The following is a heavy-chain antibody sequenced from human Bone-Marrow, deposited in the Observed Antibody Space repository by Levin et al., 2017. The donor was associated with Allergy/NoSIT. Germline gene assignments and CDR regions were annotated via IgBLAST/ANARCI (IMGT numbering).Heavy chain of an antibody. CDR2: INPSVGTT. CDR3: ASVYCWGGVCYSGVLH. J-gene: IGHJ4*02. Sequence: WASVKVSCKTSGGYFNNYAFTWVRLAPGHGLECMGGINPSVGTTYYAQAFHDRVTITADKSTGTAYMDLNNLTSDDPALYYCASVYCWGGVCYSGVLHWGQGTLVTV. V-gene: IGHV1-69*06. CDR1: GGYFNNYA. D-gene: IGHD2-15*01.